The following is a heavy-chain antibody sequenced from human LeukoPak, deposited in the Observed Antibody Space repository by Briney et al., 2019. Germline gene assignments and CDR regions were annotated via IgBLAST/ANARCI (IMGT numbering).Heavy chain of an antibody. D-gene: IGHD4-17*01. Sequence: GGSLRLSCAASGFTFRSFGMTWVRQAPGKGLEWVSSLSGSDDSAYYAESVKGRFTISRDNSKNTLFLQMNSLTAEDMAVYYCAKSGQPNGDYLYFDSWGQGTLVTVPS. CDR3: AKSGQPNGDYLYFDS. V-gene: IGHV3-23*01. CDR1: GFTFRSFG. CDR2: LSGSDDSA. J-gene: IGHJ4*02.